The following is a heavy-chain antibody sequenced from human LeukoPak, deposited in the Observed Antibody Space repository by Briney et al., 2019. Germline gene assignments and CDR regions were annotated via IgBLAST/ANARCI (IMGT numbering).Heavy chain of an antibody. CDR1: GGSISSGGYY. CDR2: IYYSGSI. J-gene: IGHJ3*02. CDR3: ARKISKDAFDI. Sequence: SETLSLTCTVSGGSISSGGYYWSWVRQHPGKGLEWIGYIYYSGSIYYNPSLKSRVTISVDTSKNQFSLKLSSVTAADTAVYYCARKISKDAFDIWGQGTMVTVSS. V-gene: IGHV4-31*03.